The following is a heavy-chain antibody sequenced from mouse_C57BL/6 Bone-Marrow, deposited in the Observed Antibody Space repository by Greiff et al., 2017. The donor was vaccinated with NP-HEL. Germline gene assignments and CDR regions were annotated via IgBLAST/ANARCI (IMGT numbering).Heavy chain of an antibody. Sequence: VQLQQSGAELVKPGASVKMSCKASGYTFTSYWITWVKQRPGQGLEWIGDIYPGSGSTNYNEKFKSKATLTVDTSSSTAYMQLSSLTSEDSAVYYCANGYYDFVYAMDYWGQGTSVTVSS. V-gene: IGHV1-55*01. CDR3: ANGYYDFVYAMDY. D-gene: IGHD2-3*01. J-gene: IGHJ4*01. CDR1: GYTFTSYW. CDR2: IYPGSGST.